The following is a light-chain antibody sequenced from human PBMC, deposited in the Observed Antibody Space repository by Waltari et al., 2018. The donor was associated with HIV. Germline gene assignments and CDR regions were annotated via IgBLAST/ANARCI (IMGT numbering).Light chain of an antibody. J-gene: IGLJ2*01. Sequence: QSVLTQPPSASGTPGPRVTISCSGSSSNIGRTTVNWYQQLPGTAPKLLIYSNNQRPSGVADRFSGSKSGTSASLAISGLQSEDEADYYCAAWDDSLNGVVFGGGTKLTVL. V-gene: IGLV1-44*01. CDR1: SSNIGRTT. CDR2: SNN. CDR3: AAWDDSLNGVV.